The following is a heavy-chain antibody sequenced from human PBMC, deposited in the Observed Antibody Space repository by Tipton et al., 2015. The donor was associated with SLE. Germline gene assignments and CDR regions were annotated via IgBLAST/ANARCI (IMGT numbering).Heavy chain of an antibody. CDR2: ISSSSSYI. D-gene: IGHD5-24*01. Sequence: SLRLSCAASGFTFSSYSMNWVRQAPGKGLEWVSSISSSSSYIYYADSVKGRFTISRDNANNSLYLKMNSLRAEDTAVYYCERDRRWLLDLWGQRPLVTVSA. CDR1: GFTFSSYS. J-gene: IGHJ4*02. CDR3: ERDRRWLLDL. V-gene: IGHV3-21*01.